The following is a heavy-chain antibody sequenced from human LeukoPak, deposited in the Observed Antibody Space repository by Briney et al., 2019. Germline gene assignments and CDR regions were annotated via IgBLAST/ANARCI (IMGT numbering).Heavy chain of an antibody. CDR1: GFTFSDSA. J-gene: IGHJ4*02. CDR3: AKDPFSYYGSGSQSDY. V-gene: IGHV3-73*01. Sequence: GGSLRLSCAASGFTFSDSAMHWVRQASGKGLEWVGRIRSKTNNYETAYGESVKGRVTISRDDSRNTAYLQMNSLKIEDTAVYYCAKDPFSYYGSGSQSDYWGQGTLVTVSS. CDR2: IRSKTNNYET. D-gene: IGHD3-10*01.